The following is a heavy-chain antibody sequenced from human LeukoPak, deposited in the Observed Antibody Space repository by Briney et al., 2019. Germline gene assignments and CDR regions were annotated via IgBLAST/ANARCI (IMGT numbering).Heavy chain of an antibody. CDR1: GGSISSYY. CDR2: IYYSGST. Sequence: PSETLSLTCTVSGGSISSYYWSWIRQPPGKGLEWVGYIYYSGSTNYNPSLKSRVTISVDTSKNQSSLKLSSGTAADTTVYYCARDLRRPPLNTWFDPWGQGTLVTVSS. J-gene: IGHJ5*02. D-gene: IGHD6-6*01. V-gene: IGHV4-59*01. CDR3: ARDLRRPPLNTWFDP.